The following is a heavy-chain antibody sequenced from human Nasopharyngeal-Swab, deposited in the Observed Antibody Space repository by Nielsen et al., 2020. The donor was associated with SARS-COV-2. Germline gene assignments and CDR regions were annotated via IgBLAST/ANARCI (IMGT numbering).Heavy chain of an antibody. J-gene: IGHJ4*02. D-gene: IGHD4-17*01. CDR1: GFTFSDYS. Sequence: GGSLRLSCVASGFTFSDYSMNWVRQAPGKGLEWVSSISRSGSLTYFTDSVKGRFTISRDSGQNSLYLQMSNLRVEDSAVYYCARVPYGDSPHWGQGTLVAVSS. CDR3: ARVPYGDSPH. CDR2: ISRSGSLT. V-gene: IGHV3-21*06.